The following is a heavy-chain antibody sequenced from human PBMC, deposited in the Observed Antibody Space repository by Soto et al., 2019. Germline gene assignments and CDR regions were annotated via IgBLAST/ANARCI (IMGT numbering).Heavy chain of an antibody. CDR3: ALGGKHSSSSGLFDY. CDR1: GGSISSYY. V-gene: IGHV4-59*08. J-gene: IGHJ4*02. Sequence: SETLSLTCTVSGGSISSYYWSWIRQPPGKGLEWIGYIYYSGSTNYNPSLKSRVTISVDTSKNQFSLKLSSVTAADTAVYYCALGGKHSSSSGLFDYWGQGTLVTVSS. CDR2: IYYSGST. D-gene: IGHD6-6*01.